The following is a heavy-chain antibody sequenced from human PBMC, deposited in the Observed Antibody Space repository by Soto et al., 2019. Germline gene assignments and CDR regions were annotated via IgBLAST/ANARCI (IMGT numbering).Heavy chain of an antibody. J-gene: IGHJ4*03. CDR2: IYHGGTT. V-gene: IGHV4-38-2*02. CDR1: GDSISGGSY. D-gene: IGHD6-19*01. CDR3: ARVHVMVVAGSTLDY. Sequence: PSETLSLTCTVSGDSISGGSYWGCIRQPPGEGPEWIASIYHGGTTFYNPSLKSRISISVDTSKNQFSLRLTSVTAADTETYYCARVHVMVVAGSTLDYWGPWTLVTVSS.